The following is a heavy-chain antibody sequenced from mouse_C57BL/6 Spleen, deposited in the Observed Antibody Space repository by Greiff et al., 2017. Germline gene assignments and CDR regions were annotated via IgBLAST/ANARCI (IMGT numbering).Heavy chain of an antibody. Sequence: EVQLVESGGGLVQPGGSLKLSCAASGFTFSDYGMHWVCQAPEKGLEWVAYISSGSSTIYYADTVKGRFTISRDNAKNTLFLQMTSLRSEDTAMYYCARNPYFDYWGQGTTLTVSS. CDR3: ARNPYFDY. CDR2: ISSGSSTI. CDR1: GFTFSDYG. V-gene: IGHV5-17*01. J-gene: IGHJ2*01.